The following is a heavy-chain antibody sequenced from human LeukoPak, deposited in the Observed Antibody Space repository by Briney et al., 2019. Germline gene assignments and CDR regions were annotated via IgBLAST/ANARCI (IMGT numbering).Heavy chain of an antibody. J-gene: IGHJ5*02. CDR3: ARGYCSGGSCDRYNWFDP. D-gene: IGHD2-15*01. CDR1: GYTFTGYY. Sequence: ASVKVSCKASGYTFTGYYLHWVRQAPGQGLEWMGWINPNSGGSNYAQKFQGRVTMTRDTSISTAYMELSRLRSDDTAVYYCARGYCSGGSCDRYNWFDPWGQGTLVTVSS. CDR2: INPNSGGS. V-gene: IGHV1-2*02.